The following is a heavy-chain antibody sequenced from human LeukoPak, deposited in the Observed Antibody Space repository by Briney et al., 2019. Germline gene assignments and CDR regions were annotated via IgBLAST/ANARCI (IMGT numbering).Heavy chain of an antibody. J-gene: IGHJ4*02. CDR3: ARGGQLIAAGTGDY. CDR2: ISAYNGNT. CDR1: GYTFTSYA. Sequence: ASVKVSCKASGYTFTSYAMNWVRQAPGQGLEWMGWISAYNGNTNYAQNLQGRVTMTTDTSTSTAYMELRSLRSDDTAIYYCARGGQLIAAGTGDYWGQGTLVTVSS. V-gene: IGHV1-18*01. D-gene: IGHD6-13*01.